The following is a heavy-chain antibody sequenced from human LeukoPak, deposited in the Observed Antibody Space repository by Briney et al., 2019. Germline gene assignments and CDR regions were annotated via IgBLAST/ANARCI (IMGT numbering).Heavy chain of an antibody. V-gene: IGHV3-53*01. Sequence: GGSLRLSCAASGFTVSSYYMSWVRQAPGKGLEWVSVIYSGGSTYYADSVKGRFTISRDNSKNTLYLQMNSLRAEDTAVYYCASPGGYVDTAMVDYYYYGMDVWGQGTTVTVSS. J-gene: IGHJ6*02. D-gene: IGHD5-18*01. CDR2: IYSGGST. CDR1: GFTVSSYY. CDR3: ASPGGYVDTAMVDYYYYGMDV.